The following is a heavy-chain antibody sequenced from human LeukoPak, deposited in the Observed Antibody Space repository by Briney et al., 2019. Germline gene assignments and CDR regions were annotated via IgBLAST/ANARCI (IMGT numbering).Heavy chain of an antibody. D-gene: IGHD4-17*01. J-gene: IGHJ3*02. V-gene: IGHV3-53*01. CDR1: GFTVSSNF. CDR2: IYDIGSA. CDR3: ARTAVTPGSSDAFDI. Sequence: GGSLRLSCAASGFTVSSNFMAWVRQAPGKGLEWVSIIYDIGSAYYADSVKGRFTISRDNSQNTLYLQLNSLRAEDTAVYYCARTAVTPGSSDAFDIWGQGTMVTVSS.